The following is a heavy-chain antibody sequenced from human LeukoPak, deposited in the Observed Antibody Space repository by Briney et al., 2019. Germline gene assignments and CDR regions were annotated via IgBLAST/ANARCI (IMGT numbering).Heavy chain of an antibody. CDR3: ARHNLRVTTVVTPGIYYYGMDV. CDR1: GGSFSGYY. CDR2: IYYSGST. D-gene: IGHD4-23*01. V-gene: IGHV4-59*08. J-gene: IGHJ6*02. Sequence: SETLSLTCAVYGGSFSGYYWSWIRQPPGKGLEWIGYIYYSGSTNYNPSLKSRVTISVDTSKNQFSLKLSSVTAADTAVYYCARHNLRVTTVVTPGIYYYGMDVWGQGTTVTVSS.